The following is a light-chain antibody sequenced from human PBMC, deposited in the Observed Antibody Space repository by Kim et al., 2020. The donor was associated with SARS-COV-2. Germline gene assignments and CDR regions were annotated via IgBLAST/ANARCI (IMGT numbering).Light chain of an antibody. CDR1: QSVSSY. CDR3: QQRSNWPPYT. Sequence: LSPGQRATLSCRASQSVSSYLAWYQQKPGQAPRLLIYDASNRATGIPARFSGSGSGTDFTLTISSLEPEDFAVYYCQQRSNWPPYTFGQGTKLEI. CDR2: DAS. V-gene: IGKV3-11*01. J-gene: IGKJ2*01.